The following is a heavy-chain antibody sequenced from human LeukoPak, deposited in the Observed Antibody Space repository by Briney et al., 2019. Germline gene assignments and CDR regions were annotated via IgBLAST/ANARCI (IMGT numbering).Heavy chain of an antibody. CDR3: AKDRGVAARPSYGFYYYYMDV. CDR1: GFTFSSYA. D-gene: IGHD6-6*01. V-gene: IGHV3-23*01. Sequence: GGSLRLSCAASGFTFSSYAMSWVRQAPGKGLEWVSAIRGSGGSTYYADSVKGRFTISRDNSKNTLYLQMNSLRAEDTAVYYCAKDRGVAARPSYGFYYYYMDVWGKGTTVTVSS. J-gene: IGHJ6*03. CDR2: IRGSGGST.